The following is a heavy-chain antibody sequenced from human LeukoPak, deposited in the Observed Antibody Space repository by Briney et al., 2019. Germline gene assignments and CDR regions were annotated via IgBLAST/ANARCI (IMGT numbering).Heavy chain of an antibody. Sequence: GALRLSCAASGFTVSSNYMSWVRQAPGKGLEWVSVIYSGGSTYYADSVKGRFTVSRDNSKNTLYLQMNSLRAEDTAAYYCARDPGSVFDYWGQGTLVTVSS. CDR1: GFTVSSNY. CDR3: ARDPGSVFDY. CDR2: IYSGGST. V-gene: IGHV3-53*01. J-gene: IGHJ4*02. D-gene: IGHD1-1*01.